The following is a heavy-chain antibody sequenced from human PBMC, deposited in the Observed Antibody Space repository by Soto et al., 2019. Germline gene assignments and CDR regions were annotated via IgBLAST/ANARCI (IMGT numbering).Heavy chain of an antibody. J-gene: IGHJ4*02. CDR1: GFTFSDYA. CDR2: VSHDGRNT. CDR3: AKVGRQWLVTSDFTF. Sequence: VQLVESGGGVVQPGRSLRLSCAASGFTFSDYAMHWVRQAPGKGLEWVAVVSHDGRNTPYAGSVKGRFTISRDSSKNTVSLQMTSLRAEDTAVYYCAKVGRQWLVTSDFTFGGQGALVTFSS. D-gene: IGHD6-19*01. V-gene: IGHV3-30*18.